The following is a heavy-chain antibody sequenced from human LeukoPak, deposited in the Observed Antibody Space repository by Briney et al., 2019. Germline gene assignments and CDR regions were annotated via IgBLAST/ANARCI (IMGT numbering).Heavy chain of an antibody. J-gene: IGHJ4*02. V-gene: IGHV3-48*04. D-gene: IGHD2-21*01. Sequence: GGSLRLSCAASGFTFSSYGMHWVRQAPGKGLDWVSYITSGSSIIYYADSVKGRFTISRDNAKNSLYLQMNSLRAEDTAVYYCVRDNPRCCGVIPANIDDYWGQGTLVTVSS. CDR1: GFTFSSYG. CDR2: ITSGSSII. CDR3: VRDNPRCCGVIPANIDDY.